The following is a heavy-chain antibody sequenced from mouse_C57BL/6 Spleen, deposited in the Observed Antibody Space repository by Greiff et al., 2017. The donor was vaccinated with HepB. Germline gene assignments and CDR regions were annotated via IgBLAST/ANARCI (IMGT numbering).Heavy chain of an antibody. Sequence: EVKLMESGGDLVKPGGSLKLSCAASGFTFSSYGMSWVRQTPDKRLVWVATISSGSSYTYSPDSVQGRFPISRDNAKNTLYLQMSSLKSEDTAMYYCARHVEVITTVAAYDFDYWGQGTTLTVSS. D-gene: IGHD1-1*01. CDR2: ISSGSSYT. J-gene: IGHJ2*01. V-gene: IGHV5-6*01. CDR1: GFTFSSYG. CDR3: ARHVEVITTVAAYDFDY.